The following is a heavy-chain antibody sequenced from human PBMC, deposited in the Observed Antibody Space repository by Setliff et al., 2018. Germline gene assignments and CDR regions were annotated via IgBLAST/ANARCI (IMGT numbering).Heavy chain of an antibody. D-gene: IGHD3-16*01. Sequence: NPSETLSLTCAVSGYSISSGYYWGWIRQPPGKGLEWIGSIYHSGSTYYNPSLKSRVTISVDTSKNQFSLKLSSVTAADTAVYYCARPTWGPDAFDIWGQGTMVTVSS. J-gene: IGHJ3*02. CDR1: GYSISSGYY. V-gene: IGHV4-38-2*01. CDR3: ARPTWGPDAFDI. CDR2: IYHSGST.